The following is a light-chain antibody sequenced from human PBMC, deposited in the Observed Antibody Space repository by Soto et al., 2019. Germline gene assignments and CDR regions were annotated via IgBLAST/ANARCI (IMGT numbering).Light chain of an antibody. J-gene: IGLJ3*02. CDR1: SSNIGAGYD. CDR3: QSYDSSLSPWV. Sequence: QSVLTQPPSVSGAPGQRVTISCTGSSSNIGAGYDVHWYQQLPGTAPKLLIYGNSNRPSGVPDRFSGSKSGTSASLAITGIQAEDEADYYCQSYDSSLSPWVFGGGTKLTVL. V-gene: IGLV1-40*01. CDR2: GNS.